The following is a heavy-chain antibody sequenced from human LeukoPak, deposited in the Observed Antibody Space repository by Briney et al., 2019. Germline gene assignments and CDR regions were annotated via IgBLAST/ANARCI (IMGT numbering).Heavy chain of an antibody. D-gene: IGHD2-15*01. Sequence: SQNSSSTSSDYSFTSCRIGWRRQIREKLLEWMWIIYYSGYTNRSSPSFQGQVTISDDKSISTAYLQWSSLKASDTAMCYCARCLSGGSCSFDYWGQGPLVTVSS. CDR1: DYSFTSCR. CDR3: ARCLSGGSCSFDY. V-gene: IGHV5-51*01. J-gene: IGHJ4*02. CDR2: IYYSGYTN.